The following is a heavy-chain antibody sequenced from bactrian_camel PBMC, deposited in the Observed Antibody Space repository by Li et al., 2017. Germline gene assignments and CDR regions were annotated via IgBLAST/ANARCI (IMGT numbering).Heavy chain of an antibody. CDR3: ASDARLGVCARKVSEWRY. CDR1: NCTDRTNC. D-gene: IGHD1*01. J-gene: IGHJ4*01. V-gene: IGHV3-3*01. CDR2: LSPADGAT. Sequence: HVQLVESGGGSVQTGGSLSLVCTASNCTDRTNCVAWFRQNPGKRREPVARLSPADGATYYSDSVKGRFTISQDNDRHTVYLQMNSLTPEDTAMYYCASDARLGVCARKVSEWRYWGQGTQVTVS.